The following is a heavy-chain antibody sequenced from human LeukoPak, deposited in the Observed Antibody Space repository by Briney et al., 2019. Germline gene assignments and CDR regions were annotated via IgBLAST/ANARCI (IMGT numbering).Heavy chain of an antibody. CDR2: ITSSSSTI. CDR1: GFTSSSYS. D-gene: IGHD5-18*01. J-gene: IGHJ4*02. V-gene: IGHV3-48*02. CDR3: TRDGLHTAHFDY. Sequence: GGSLRLSCAASGFTSSSYSMNWVRQAPGKGLEWVSYITSSSSTIKYADSVKGRFTISRDNAKNSLYLQMNSLRDEDTAVYYCTRDGLHTAHFDYWGQGTLVTVSS.